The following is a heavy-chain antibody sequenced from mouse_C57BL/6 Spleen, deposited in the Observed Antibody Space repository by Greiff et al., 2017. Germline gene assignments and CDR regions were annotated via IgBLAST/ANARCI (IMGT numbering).Heavy chain of an antibody. V-gene: IGHV3-6*01. CDR3: ARGPPAY. J-gene: IGHJ3*01. CDR1: GYSITSGYY. Sequence: DVKLQESGPGLVKPSQSLSLTCSVTGYSITSGYYWNWIRQFPGNKLEWMGYISYDGSNNYNPSLKNRISITRDTSKNQFFLKLNSVTTEDTATYYCARGPPAYWGQGTLVTVSA. CDR2: ISYDGSN.